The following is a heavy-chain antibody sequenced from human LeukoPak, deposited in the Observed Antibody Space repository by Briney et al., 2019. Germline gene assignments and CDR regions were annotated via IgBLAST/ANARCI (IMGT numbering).Heavy chain of an antibody. D-gene: IGHD6-13*01. CDR3: ARGSDTAAGLY. Sequence: PSDTLSLTCAVYAGSFSGYYWSWIRHPPRKGLERIGEINHSGSTNYNPSLKSRVSISVDSSKIQFSLKVSSVTAADTAVYYCARGSDTAAGLYWGQGTLVTVSS. CDR1: AGSFSGYY. V-gene: IGHV4-34*01. CDR2: INHSGST. J-gene: IGHJ4*02.